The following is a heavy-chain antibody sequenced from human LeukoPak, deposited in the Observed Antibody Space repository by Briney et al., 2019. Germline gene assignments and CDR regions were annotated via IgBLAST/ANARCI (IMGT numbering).Heavy chain of an antibody. J-gene: IGHJ4*02. CDR1: GFSFSSYS. CDR2: ISGSGGST. V-gene: IGHV3-23*01. D-gene: IGHD3-3*01. CDR3: ARDGRFLGWLPFPVGEPADY. Sequence: PAESLTLSCAASGFSFSSYSMSWVRQPPGKGLEWVSAISGSGGSTYYADSEKGRFTTSRDHAKNSLYLQMTSLRAEDTAGYYCARDGRFLGWLPFPVGEPADYWGQGTLVTVSS.